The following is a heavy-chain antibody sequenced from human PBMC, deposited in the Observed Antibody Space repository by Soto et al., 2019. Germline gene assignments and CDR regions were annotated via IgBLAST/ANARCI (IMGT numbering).Heavy chain of an antibody. Sequence: PGGSLRLSCEVSGLSLSSSWMSWVRQAPGKGLEWVADIDPVGSQVVYVASVMGRFTVSRDKSMNTVYLQMNSLTVEDAAVYYCTKDRVPDGIYSFDYWGQGALVTVSS. J-gene: IGHJ4*02. CDR3: TKDRVPDGIYSFDY. D-gene: IGHD2-15*01. V-gene: IGHV3-7*03. CDR2: IDPVGSQV. CDR1: GLSLSSSW.